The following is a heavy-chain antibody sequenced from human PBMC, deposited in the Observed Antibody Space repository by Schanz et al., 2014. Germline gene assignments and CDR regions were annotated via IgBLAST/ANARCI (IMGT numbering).Heavy chain of an antibody. CDR1: GFTVSSNY. Sequence: EVQLVESGGGLIQPGGSLRLSCAASGFTVSSNYMSWVRQAPGKGLEWVAVIYSGGSTFYTDSVKGRFTISRDNSKNTLYLQMNSLRPEDTAVYFCARDGGRDGYNLAFDVWGQGTLVTVSS. V-gene: IGHV3-53*01. J-gene: IGHJ3*01. CDR2: IYSGGST. CDR3: ARDGGRDGYNLAFDV. D-gene: IGHD5-12*01.